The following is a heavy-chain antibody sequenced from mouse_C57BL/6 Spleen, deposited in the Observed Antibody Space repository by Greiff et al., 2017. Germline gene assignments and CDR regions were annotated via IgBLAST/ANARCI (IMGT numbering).Heavy chain of an antibody. CDR2: ISAGGSYT. Sequence: EVQGVESGGGLVKPGGSLKLSCAASGFTFSSYAMSWVRQTPEKRLEWVATISAGGSYTYYPDNVKGRFTISRGNAKNNLYLQMSHLKSEDTAMYYCARDRGDRITTVRGTHWYFDVWGTGTTVTASS. CDR1: GFTFSSYA. CDR3: ARDRGDRITTVRGTHWYFDV. J-gene: IGHJ1*03. D-gene: IGHD1-1*01. V-gene: IGHV5-4*01.